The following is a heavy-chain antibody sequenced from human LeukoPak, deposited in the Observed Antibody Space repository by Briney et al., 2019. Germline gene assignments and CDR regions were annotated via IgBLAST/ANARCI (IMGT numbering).Heavy chain of an antibody. CDR3: TTLYGSGNYY. D-gene: IGHD3-10*01. Sequence: GGSLRLSCAASGFTFSNAWMSWVRQAPGKGLEWVGQIKTKTDCYTTDSAATVKCRFSISRDHSKNTLYLQMNRLKTEDTAMYYCTTLYGSGNYYWGQGTLVTVSS. V-gene: IGHV3-15*01. J-gene: IGHJ4*02. CDR1: GFTFSNAW. CDR2: IKTKTDCYTT.